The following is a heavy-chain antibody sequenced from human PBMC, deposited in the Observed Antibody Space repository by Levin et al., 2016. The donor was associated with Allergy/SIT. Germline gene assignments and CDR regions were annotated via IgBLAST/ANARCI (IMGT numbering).Heavy chain of an antibody. CDR3: ARPATVAAVGAFDI. CDR1: GDSISRSSYY. J-gene: IGHJ3*02. CDR2: IYYSGST. V-gene: IGHV4-39*07. Sequence: SETLSLTCTVSGDSISRSSYYWGWIRQPPGKGLQWIGTIYYSGSTYYNPSLKSRVTISEDTSKNQFSLKLSSVTAADTAVYYCARPATVAAVGAFDIWGQGTMVTVSS. D-gene: IGHD6-25*01.